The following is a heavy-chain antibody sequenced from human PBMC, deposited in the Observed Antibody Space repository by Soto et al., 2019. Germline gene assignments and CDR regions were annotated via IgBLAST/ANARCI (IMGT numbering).Heavy chain of an antibody. D-gene: IGHD3-22*01. V-gene: IGHV3-15*07. CDR3: TTESYFTMIQVRFDI. Sequence: GGSLRLSCAASGFSFSNAWINWVRQAPGKGLEWVGRIKSKTDGGTTDFAALVKGRVAISRDDSKNMVYLQMNSLIIEDTAINYCTTESYFTMIQVRFDIWGHGTPVSVPS. J-gene: IGHJ4*01. CDR2: IKSKTDGGTT. CDR1: GFSFSNAW.